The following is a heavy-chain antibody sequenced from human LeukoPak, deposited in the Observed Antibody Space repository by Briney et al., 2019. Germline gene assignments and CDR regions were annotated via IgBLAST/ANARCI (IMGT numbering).Heavy chain of an antibody. CDR2: FGSKIDYYAT. CDR1: GFTFSDSA. V-gene: IGHV3-73*01. J-gene: IGHJ6*03. D-gene: IGHD2-8*01. Sequence: GGSLRLSCAASGFTFSDSAMHWVRQASGKGLEWVGRFGSKIDYYATVFPASVKGRFIISRDDSQNTAYLQMNSLRAEDTAVYYCAKDRCSNGIGCLYYYMDVWGKGTMVTISS. CDR3: AKDRCSNGIGCLYYYMDV.